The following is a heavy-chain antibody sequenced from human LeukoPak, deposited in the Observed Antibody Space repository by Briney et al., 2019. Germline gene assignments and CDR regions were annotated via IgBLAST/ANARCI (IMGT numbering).Heavy chain of an antibody. V-gene: IGHV3-64D*06. Sequence: GGSLRLSCSASGFTFSSYAMHWVRQAPGKGLEYASAISSNGGSTYYADSVKGRFTISRDNSKNTLYLRMSSLRAEDTAVYYCVKDGDIVVVPAAMGPFDYWGQGTLVTVSS. CDR3: VKDGDIVVVPAAMGPFDY. D-gene: IGHD2-2*01. CDR1: GFTFSSYA. CDR2: ISSNGGST. J-gene: IGHJ4*02.